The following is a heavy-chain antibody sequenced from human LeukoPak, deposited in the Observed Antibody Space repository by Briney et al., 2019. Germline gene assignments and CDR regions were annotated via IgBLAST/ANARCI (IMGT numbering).Heavy chain of an antibody. Sequence: GGSLRLSCAASGFTFSRDVMTWVRQAPGKGLEWVSGLRGDSSFIQYGASVEGRFTVSRDNSKNTVYLQMNSLRAEDTAVYYCAKGSTYGDLGLDTLDYWGQGTLVTVSS. V-gene: IGHV3-23*01. J-gene: IGHJ4*02. CDR2: LRGDSSFI. D-gene: IGHD4-17*01. CDR1: GFTFSRDV. CDR3: AKGSTYGDLGLDTLDY.